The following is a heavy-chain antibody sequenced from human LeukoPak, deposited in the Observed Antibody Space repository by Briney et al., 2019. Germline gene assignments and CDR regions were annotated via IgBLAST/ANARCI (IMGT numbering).Heavy chain of an antibody. Sequence: SETLSLTCAVYGDYLSSYYWSWVRQPPGRGLEWIGEINHSGDINYTPSLESRVTISVDTSQNQFSLKLSSVTAADAAVYYCARQGTIAAAGISLDYWGQGTLVTVSS. V-gene: IGHV4-34*01. J-gene: IGHJ4*02. CDR3: ARQGTIAAAGISLDY. CDR1: GDYLSSYY. CDR2: INHSGDI. D-gene: IGHD6-13*01.